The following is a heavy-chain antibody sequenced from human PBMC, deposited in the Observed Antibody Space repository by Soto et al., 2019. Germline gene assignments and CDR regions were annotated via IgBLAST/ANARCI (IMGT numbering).Heavy chain of an antibody. Sequence: SQTLSLTCVISGDSVSSNSAAWNWIRQSPSRGLEWLGRTYYRSKWYNDYAVSVKSRITINPDTSKNQFSLQLNSVTPEDTAVYHCARDPKSKTYYGFWSGYYRAADYSSCGMDVWGQGTTVTGSS. J-gene: IGHJ6*02. CDR2: TYYRSKWYN. CDR1: GDSVSSNSAA. V-gene: IGHV6-1*01. D-gene: IGHD3-3*01. CDR3: ARDPKSKTYYGFWSGYYRAADYSSCGMDV.